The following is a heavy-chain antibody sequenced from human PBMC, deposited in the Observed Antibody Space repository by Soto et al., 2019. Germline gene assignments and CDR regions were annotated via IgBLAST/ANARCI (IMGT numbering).Heavy chain of an antibody. J-gene: IGHJ6*02. Sequence: SETLSLTCTVSGGSISNFFWSWIRRPAGKGLEWIGRIYSSGSTNYNPSLKSRVTMSLDTSKNQFSLKLNSVTAADTAVYYCTRGISGTYYYYYYGMDIWGQGTTVTVSS. CDR3: TRGISGTYYYYYYGMDI. D-gene: IGHD1-26*01. CDR2: IYSSGST. V-gene: IGHV4-4*07. CDR1: GGSISNFF.